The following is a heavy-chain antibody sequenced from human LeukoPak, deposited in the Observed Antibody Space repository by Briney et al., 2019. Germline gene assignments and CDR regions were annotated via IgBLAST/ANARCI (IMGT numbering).Heavy chain of an antibody. CDR3: ARHIGILGKWGFDY. D-gene: IGHD2/OR15-2a*01. CDR2: IHHSASP. J-gene: IGHJ4*02. Sequence: SETLSLTCAVSGASITGNWWSWVRQSPGKGLEWIGEIHHSASPNYNTSLKSRVTLSLDKSQNQFSLKVTSVTAADTAVYYCARHIGILGKWGFDYWGQGTLVTVSS. CDR1: GASITGNW. V-gene: IGHV4-4*02.